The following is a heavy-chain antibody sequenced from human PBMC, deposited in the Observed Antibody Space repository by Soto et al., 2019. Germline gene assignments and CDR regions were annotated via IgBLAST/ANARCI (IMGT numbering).Heavy chain of an antibody. Sequence: ESGGGVVQPGRSLRLSCAASGFTFSSYAMHWVRQAPGKGLEWVAVISYDGSNKYYADSVKGRFTISRDNSKNTLYLQMNRLRAEDTAVYYCAREGGGDAFDIWGQGTMVTVSS. CDR2: ISYDGSNK. V-gene: IGHV3-30-3*01. D-gene: IGHD3-16*01. J-gene: IGHJ3*02. CDR1: GFTFSSYA. CDR3: AREGGGDAFDI.